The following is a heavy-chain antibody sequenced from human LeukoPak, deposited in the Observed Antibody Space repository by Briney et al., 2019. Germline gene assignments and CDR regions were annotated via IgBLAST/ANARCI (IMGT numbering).Heavy chain of an antibody. V-gene: IGHV4-34*01. Sequence: SETLSLTCAVYGGSFSGYYWSWIRQPSGKGLEWIGEINHSGSTNYNPSLKSRVTISVDTSKNQFSLKLSSVTAADTAVYYCASVNLAVAGQIDYWGQGTLVTVSS. CDR1: GGSFSGYY. CDR3: ASVNLAVAGQIDY. J-gene: IGHJ4*02. CDR2: INHSGST. D-gene: IGHD6-19*01.